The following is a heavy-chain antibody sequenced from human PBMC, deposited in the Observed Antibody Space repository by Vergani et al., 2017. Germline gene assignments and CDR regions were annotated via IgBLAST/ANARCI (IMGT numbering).Heavy chain of an antibody. D-gene: IGHD3-10*01. CDR1: GLTFSSYA. Sequence: EVQLLESGGGLVQPGGSLRLSCAASGLTFSSYAMSWVRQAPGKGLEWVSAISGSGGSTYYADSVKGRFTISRDNSKNTLYLQMNSLRAEDTAVYYCAKVARAYYYGSGSYSEYWGQGTLVTVSS. CDR3: AKVARAYYYGSGSYSEY. CDR2: ISGSGGST. J-gene: IGHJ4*02. V-gene: IGHV3-23*01.